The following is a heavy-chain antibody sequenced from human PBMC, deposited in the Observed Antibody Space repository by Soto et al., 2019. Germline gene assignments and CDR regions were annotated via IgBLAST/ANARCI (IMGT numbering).Heavy chain of an antibody. D-gene: IGHD3-16*01. J-gene: IGHJ4*02. Sequence: PSETLSLTCTVSGGSISSGGYYWSWIRQHPGKGLEWIGYIYYSGSTYYNPSLKSRVTISVDTSKNQFSLKLNSVTAADTAVYYCARDRVMLTFGGASEEWGIDSWGQGTLVTSPQ. CDR1: GGSISSGGYY. CDR2: IYYSGST. CDR3: ARDRVMLTFGGASEEWGIDS. V-gene: IGHV4-31*03.